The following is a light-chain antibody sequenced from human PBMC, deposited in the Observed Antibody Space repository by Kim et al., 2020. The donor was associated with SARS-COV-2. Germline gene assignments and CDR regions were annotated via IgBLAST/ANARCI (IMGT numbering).Light chain of an antibody. Sequence: VKLTCTLRSGHSSHVIAWQQLQPETGPRYLMKVNSDGSHSKGDGIPERFSGSRSGAERYLTISSLQSEDEADYYCQTWDTDGMRVFGGGTQLTVL. CDR2: VNSDGSH. CDR1: SGHSSHV. J-gene: IGLJ2*01. V-gene: IGLV4-69*01. CDR3: QTWDTDGMRV.